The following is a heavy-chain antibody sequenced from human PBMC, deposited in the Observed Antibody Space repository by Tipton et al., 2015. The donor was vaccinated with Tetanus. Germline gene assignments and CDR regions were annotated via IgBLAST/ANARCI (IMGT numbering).Heavy chain of an antibody. J-gene: IGHJ6*02. V-gene: IGHV1-69*06. CDR1: GGTFSSYA. CDR2: IIPIFGTA. CDR3: ARDCEVGYCSSTSPPAYYYGMDV. D-gene: IGHD2-2*01. Sequence: QLVQSGAEVKKPGSSVKVSCKASGGTFSSYAISWVRQAPGQGLEWMGGIIPIFGTANYAQKFQGRVTITADKSTSTAYMELSSLRSEDTAVYYCARDCEVGYCSSTSPPAYYYGMDVWGQGTTVTVSS.